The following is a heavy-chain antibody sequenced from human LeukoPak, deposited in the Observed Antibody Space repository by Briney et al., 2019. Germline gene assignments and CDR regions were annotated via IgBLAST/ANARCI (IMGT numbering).Heavy chain of an antibody. CDR3: ARRGYSYGGAWFDP. CDR1: GYSISSGYY. J-gene: IGHJ5*02. CDR2: IYYSGST. V-gene: IGHV4-61*01. D-gene: IGHD5-18*01. Sequence: SETLSLTCTVSGYSISSGYYWGWIRQPPGKGLEWIGYIYYSGSTNYNPSLKSRVTISVDTSKNQFSLKLSSVTAADTAVYYCARRGYSYGGAWFDPWGQGTLVTVSS.